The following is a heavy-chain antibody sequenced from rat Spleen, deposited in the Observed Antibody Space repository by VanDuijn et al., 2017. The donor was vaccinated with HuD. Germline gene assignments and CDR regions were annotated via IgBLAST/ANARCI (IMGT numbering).Heavy chain of an antibody. CDR2: IWNNGDT. J-gene: IGHJ2*01. D-gene: IGHD1-4*01. CDR1: GFSLSSYG. V-gene: IGHV2S61*01. Sequence: QVQLKESGPGLVQPSQTLSLTCAVSGFSLSSYGVIWVRPPPGKGLEWMGVIWNNGDTNYNSALKSRLSISRDTSRDQVFLKMSSLQIEDTAMYFCASGIHDFWGQGVMVTVSS. CDR3: ASGIHDF.